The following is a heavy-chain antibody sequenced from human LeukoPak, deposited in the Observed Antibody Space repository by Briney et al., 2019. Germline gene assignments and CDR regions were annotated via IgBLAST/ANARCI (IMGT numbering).Heavy chain of an antibody. CDR2: ISAYNGNT. CDR1: GYTFTNYG. D-gene: IGHD6-19*01. CDR3: ARGGGLVPGTWFDP. V-gene: IGHV1-18*01. J-gene: IGHJ5*02. Sequence: ASVKVSCKTSGYTFTNYGISWVRQAPGQGLEWMGWISAYNGNTNYAQELQGRVTMTTDTSTGTAYLELRSLRFDDTAVYYCARGGGLVPGTWFDPWGQGTLVTVSS.